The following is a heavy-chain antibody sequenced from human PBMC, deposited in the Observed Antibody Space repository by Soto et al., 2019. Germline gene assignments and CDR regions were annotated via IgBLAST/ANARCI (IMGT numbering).Heavy chain of an antibody. V-gene: IGHV1-3*01. J-gene: IGHJ5*02. D-gene: IGHD3-10*01. CDR1: GYTFTDYA. CDR2: INPGNGKT. CDR3: ARDRSLRGRSWFDP. Sequence: QVQLVQSGAEVKKPGASVKISCKTSGYTFTDYAMYWLRQAPGQRPEWLGWINPGNGKTHYSQKFQGRVTITRDTSASMVYVELSNLKSEDTAVYYCARDRSLRGRSWFDPWGQGTLVKVSS.